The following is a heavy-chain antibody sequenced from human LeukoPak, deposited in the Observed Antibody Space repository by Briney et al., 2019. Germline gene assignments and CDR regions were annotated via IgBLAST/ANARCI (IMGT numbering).Heavy chain of an antibody. J-gene: IGHJ4*02. CDR2: IWYDGSDK. CDR3: VRGLSPDY. Sequence: PGGSLRLSCAASGSTFTNYAMQWVRQAPGTGLEWVAIIWYDGSDKYYTYSVKGRFTISRDNSKNTLYLQMNSLRVDDTAVYYCVRGLSPDYWGQGTLVTVSS. V-gene: IGHV3-33*01. CDR1: GSTFTNYA.